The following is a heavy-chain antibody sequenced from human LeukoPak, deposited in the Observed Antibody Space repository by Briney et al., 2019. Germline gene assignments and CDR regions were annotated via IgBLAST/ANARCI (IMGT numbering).Heavy chain of an antibody. Sequence: GGSLQISCQGSGYIFTSYWIGWGRQLPGKGLEWMGIIYPGASHTRYSPSFHGQVTISADKSISTAYLQWSSLKASDTAMYYCARSSVQGFDPWGQGTLVTVSS. CDR2: IYPGASHT. CDR1: GYIFTSYW. J-gene: IGHJ5*02. CDR3: ARSSVQGFDP. V-gene: IGHV5-51*01.